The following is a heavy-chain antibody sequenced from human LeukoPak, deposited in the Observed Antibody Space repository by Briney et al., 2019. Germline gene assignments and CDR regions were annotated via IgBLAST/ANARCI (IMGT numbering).Heavy chain of an antibody. J-gene: IGHJ5*02. D-gene: IGHD6-19*01. CDR1: GYTFTGYY. CDR3: ARFRIAVAGHNWFDP. CDR2: INPNSGGT. V-gene: IGHV1-2*02. Sequence: ASVKVSCKASGYTFTGYYMHWVRQAPGQGLEWMGWINPNSGGTNYAQKFQGRVTMTRDTSISTAYMELSRLRSDDTAVYYCARFRIAVAGHNWFDPWGQGTLVTVSS.